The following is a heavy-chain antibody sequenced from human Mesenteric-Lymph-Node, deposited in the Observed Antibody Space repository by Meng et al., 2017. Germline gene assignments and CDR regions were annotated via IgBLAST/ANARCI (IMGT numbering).Heavy chain of an antibody. J-gene: IGHJ3*02. D-gene: IGHD6-13*01. V-gene: IGHV4-4*02. Sequence: SETLSLTCAVSGDSVSRPNWWSWVRQPPGKGLEWIGEISQIGVTKYNPSLRSRATISIDRSKSQLSLNLRSVTAADTAVYYCARGVSPRMIAAAGTIGAFDIWGQGTMVTVSS. CDR3: ARGVSPRMIAAAGTIGAFDI. CDR2: ISQIGVT. CDR1: GDSVSRPNW.